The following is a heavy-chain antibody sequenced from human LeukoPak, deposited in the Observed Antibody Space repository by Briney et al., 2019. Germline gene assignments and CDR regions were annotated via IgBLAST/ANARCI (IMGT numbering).Heavy chain of an antibody. CDR2: ISSSSSTI. Sequence: PGGSLRLSCAASGFTFSSYSMNWVRQAPGKGLEWVSYISSSSSTIYYADSVKVRFTISRDNSKNTLYLQMNSLRAEDTAVYYCAKDLDYYGSGSAFDYWGQGTLVTVSS. V-gene: IGHV3-48*01. CDR1: GFTFSSYS. D-gene: IGHD3-10*01. CDR3: AKDLDYYGSGSAFDY. J-gene: IGHJ4*02.